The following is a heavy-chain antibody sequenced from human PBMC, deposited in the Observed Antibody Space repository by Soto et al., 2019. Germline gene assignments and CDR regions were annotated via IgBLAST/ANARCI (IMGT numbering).Heavy chain of an antibody. CDR3: AKRGHSTSWYWVDP. CDR1: AFTFTNDA. V-gene: IGHV3-23*01. D-gene: IGHD6-13*01. CDR2: ISGSGGST. Sequence: EVQLLESGGGLVQPGGSLRLSCAASAFTFTNDAMSWVRQAPGKGLEWVSSISGSGGSTYYADSVQGRFTISRDNPNKTLYLQKASRRAEVTAVYFCAKRGHSTSWYWVDPWGQGTQVTVSS. J-gene: IGHJ5*02.